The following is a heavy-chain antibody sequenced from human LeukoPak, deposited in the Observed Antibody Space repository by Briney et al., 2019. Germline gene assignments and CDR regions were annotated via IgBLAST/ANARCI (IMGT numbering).Heavy chain of an antibody. CDR1: GGSISSGDYH. D-gene: IGHD3-3*01. CDR3: ARGRTGPRGTIFGVVIIENNWFDP. CDR2: IHHNGNT. J-gene: IGHJ5*02. V-gene: IGHV4-39*07. Sequence: SETLSLTCTVSGGSISSGDYHWGWTRQPPGKGLVYIGSIHHNGNTYYNPSLKSRVTISVDTSKNQFSLKLSSVTAADTAVYYCARGRTGPRGTIFGVVIIENNWFDPWGQGTLVTVSS.